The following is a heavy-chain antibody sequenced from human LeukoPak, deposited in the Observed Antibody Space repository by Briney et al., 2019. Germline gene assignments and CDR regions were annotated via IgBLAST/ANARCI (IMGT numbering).Heavy chain of an antibody. D-gene: IGHD4-17*01. Sequence: TGGSLRLSCAASGFTFSSYSMNWVRQAPGKGLEWVSYIDSGGGTVFYGDSVKGRFTISRDNAKNSLYLQMKSLRAEDTAVYYCARGEGDYGDYGGDYYFYMDVWGKGTTVTVSS. CDR3: ARGEGDYGDYGGDYYFYMDV. V-gene: IGHV3-48*01. CDR1: GFTFSSYS. J-gene: IGHJ6*03. CDR2: IDSGGGTV.